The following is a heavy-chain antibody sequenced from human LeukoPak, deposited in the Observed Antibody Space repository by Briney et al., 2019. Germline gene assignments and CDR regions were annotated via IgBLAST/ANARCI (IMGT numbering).Heavy chain of an antibody. V-gene: IGHV3-21*01. J-gene: IGHJ4*02. D-gene: IGHD4-17*01. CDR1: GFTFTTYS. CDR3: ARGHTAVTRHFDF. Sequence: PGGPLRLSCEASGFTFTTYSMTWVRQAPGKGLEWVSIISSGSSAIFSADALKGRFTISRDDAKNLLYLDMNSLRAEDTAVYYCARGHTAVTRHFDFWGQGTLVTVSS. CDR2: ISSGSSAI.